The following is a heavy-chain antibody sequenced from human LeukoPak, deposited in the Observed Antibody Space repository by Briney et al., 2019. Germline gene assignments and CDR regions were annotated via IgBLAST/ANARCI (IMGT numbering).Heavy chain of an antibody. J-gene: IGHJ4*02. D-gene: IGHD6-19*01. V-gene: IGHV3-64*01. CDR2: ISSNGGST. CDR1: GFTFSSYA. Sequence: GGSLRLSCAASGFTFSSYAMHWVRQAPGKGLEYVSAISSNGGSTYYANSVKGRFTISRDNSKNTLYLQMGSLRAEDMAVYYCARDAGVAVAGIFDYWDQGTLVTVSS. CDR3: ARDAGVAVAGIFDY.